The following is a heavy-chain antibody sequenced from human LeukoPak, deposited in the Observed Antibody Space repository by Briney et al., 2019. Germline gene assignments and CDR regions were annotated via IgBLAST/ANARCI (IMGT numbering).Heavy chain of an antibody. Sequence: PSETLSLTCAVYGGSFSGYYWSWIRQPPGKGLEWIGEINHSGSTNYNPSLKSRVTISVDTSKNQFSLKLSSVTAADTAVYYCARVWFGELLYHFDYWGQGTLVTVSS. V-gene: IGHV4-34*01. CDR1: GGSFSGYY. CDR2: INHSGST. J-gene: IGHJ4*02. CDR3: ARVWFGELLYHFDY. D-gene: IGHD3-10*01.